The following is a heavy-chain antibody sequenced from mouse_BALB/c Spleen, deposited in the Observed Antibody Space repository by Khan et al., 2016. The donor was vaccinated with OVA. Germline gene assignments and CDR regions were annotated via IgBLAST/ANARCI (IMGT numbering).Heavy chain of an antibody. CDR3: AREKLEWAMDY. Sequence: QIQLVQSGPELKKPGETVKISCKASGYTFTNYGMNWVQQAPGKGLKWMGWINTYTGEPTYADDFKGRFAFSLETSASTAYLQINNLKNEDMATYFCAREKLEWAMDYWGQGTSVTVSS. CDR1: GYTFTNYG. V-gene: IGHV9-1*02. CDR2: INTYTGEP. J-gene: IGHJ4*01.